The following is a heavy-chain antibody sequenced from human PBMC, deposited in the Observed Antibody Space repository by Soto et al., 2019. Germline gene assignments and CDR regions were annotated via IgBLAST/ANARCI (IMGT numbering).Heavy chain of an antibody. CDR2: IYYSGST. CDR3: ARGQHSSSWYNWFDP. V-gene: IGHV4-59*12. J-gene: IGHJ5*02. CDR1: GGSISSYY. D-gene: IGHD6-13*01. Sequence: PSETLSLTCTVSGGSISSYYWSWIRQPPGKGLEWIGYIYYSGSTNYNPSLKSRVTISVDTSKNQFSLKLSSVTAADTAVYYCARGQHSSSWYNWFDPWGQGTLVTVSS.